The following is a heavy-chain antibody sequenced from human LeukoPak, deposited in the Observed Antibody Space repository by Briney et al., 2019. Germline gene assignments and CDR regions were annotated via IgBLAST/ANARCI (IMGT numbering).Heavy chain of an antibody. CDR3: ARGKPYTIFGVVISTRKYYFDY. CDR1: GGSFSGYY. V-gene: IGHV4-34*01. J-gene: IGHJ4*02. Sequence: PSETLSLTCAVYGGSFSGYYWSWIRQPPGKGREWIGEINHSGSTNYNPSLKSRVTISVDTSKNQFSLKLSSVTAADTAVYYCARGKPYTIFGVVISTRKYYFDYWGQGTLVTVSS. D-gene: IGHD3-3*01. CDR2: INHSGST.